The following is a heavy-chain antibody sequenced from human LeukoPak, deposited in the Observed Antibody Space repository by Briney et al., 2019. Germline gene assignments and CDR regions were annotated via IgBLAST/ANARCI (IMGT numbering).Heavy chain of an antibody. CDR3: ARVGGITIFRHYYYMDV. CDR2: INHSGST. CDR1: GGSFSGYY. J-gene: IGHJ6*03. D-gene: IGHD3-9*01. Sequence: PSETLSLTCAVYGGSFSGYYWSWIRQPPGKGLEWIGEINHSGSTNYNPSLKSRVTISVDTSKNQFSLQLSSVTAADTAVYYCARVGGITIFRHYYYMDVWGKGTTVTVSS. V-gene: IGHV4-34*01.